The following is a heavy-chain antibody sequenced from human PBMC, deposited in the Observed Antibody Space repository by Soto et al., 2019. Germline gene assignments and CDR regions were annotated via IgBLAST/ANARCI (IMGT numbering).Heavy chain of an antibody. CDR3: ARDGADDSSGYYLSDAFDI. CDR2: ISSSSSTI. V-gene: IGHV3-48*02. J-gene: IGHJ3*02. CDR1: AFTSSSYS. Sequence: WGSLLLSCAASAFTSSSYSMNWVRQAPGNGLEWVSYISSSSSTIYYADSVKGRFTISRDNAKHSLYLQMNSLRDEDTAVYDCARDGADDSSGYYLSDAFDIWGQGTMVTVSS. D-gene: IGHD3-22*01.